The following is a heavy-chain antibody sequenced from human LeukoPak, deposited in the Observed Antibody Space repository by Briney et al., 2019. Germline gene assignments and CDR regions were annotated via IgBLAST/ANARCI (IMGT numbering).Heavy chain of an antibody. V-gene: IGHV3-21*01. D-gene: IGHD5-18*01. CDR1: GFTFSSYS. CDR3: ARDDEDTAMQPFDY. CDR2: ISSSSSYI. J-gene: IGHJ4*02. Sequence: GGSLRLSCAASGFTFSSYSMNWVRQAAGKGLEWVSSISSSSSYIYYADSVKGRFTISRDNAKNSLYLQMNSLRAEDTAVYYRARDDEDTAMQPFDYWGQGTLVTASS.